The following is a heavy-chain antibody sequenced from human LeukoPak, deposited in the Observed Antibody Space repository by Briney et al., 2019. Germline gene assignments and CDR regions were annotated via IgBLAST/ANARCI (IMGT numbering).Heavy chain of an antibody. J-gene: IGHJ4*02. D-gene: IGHD3-3*01. CDR2: ISAYNGNT. Sequence: GASVKVSCKASGYTFTGYYMHWVRQAPGQGLEWMGWISAYNGNTNYAQKLQGRVTMTTDTSTSTAYMELRSLRSDDTAVYYCARDLGFLEWSFDYWGQGTLVTVSS. V-gene: IGHV1-18*04. CDR1: GYTFTGYY. CDR3: ARDLGFLEWSFDY.